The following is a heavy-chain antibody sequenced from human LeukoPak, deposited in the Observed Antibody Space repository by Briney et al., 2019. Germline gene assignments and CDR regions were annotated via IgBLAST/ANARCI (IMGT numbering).Heavy chain of an antibody. Sequence: SETLSLTCTVSGGSISSSSYFWGWIRQPPGKGLEWIGSIYYSGSTYYNPSLKSRVTISVDTSKNQFSLKLSSVTAADTAVYYCASQRRGGYSYWGQGTLVTVSS. CDR1: GGSISSSSYF. CDR3: ASQRRGGYSY. D-gene: IGHD5-24*01. J-gene: IGHJ4*02. CDR2: IYYSGST. V-gene: IGHV4-39*01.